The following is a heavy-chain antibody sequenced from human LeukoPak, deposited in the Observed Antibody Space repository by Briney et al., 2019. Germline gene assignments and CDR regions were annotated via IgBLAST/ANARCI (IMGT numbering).Heavy chain of an antibody. CDR2: INPNSGGT. CDR1: GYTFTGFY. V-gene: IGHV1-2*02. D-gene: IGHD3-10*01. CDR3: ARALLWFGEERDAFDI. Sequence: ASVKVSCKASGYTFTGFYIHWVRQAPGHGLEWMGWINPNSGGTNYAQKFQDRVTMTRDTSISTAYMELSRLRSDDTAVYYCARALLWFGEERDAFDIWGQGTMVTVSS. J-gene: IGHJ3*02.